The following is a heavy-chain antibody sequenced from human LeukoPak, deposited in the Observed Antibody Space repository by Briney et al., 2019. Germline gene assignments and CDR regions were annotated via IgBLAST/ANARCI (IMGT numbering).Heavy chain of an antibody. CDR1: GYTFTGYY. J-gene: IGHJ5*02. Sequence: GASVKVSCKASGYTFTGYYMHRVRQAPGRGLEWMGWINPNSGGTNYAQKFQGRVTMTRDTSISTAYMELSRLRSDDTAVYYCARDVGYYGSGSYSNWFDPWGQGTLVTVSS. CDR3: ARDVGYYGSGSYSNWFDP. CDR2: INPNSGGT. D-gene: IGHD3-10*01. V-gene: IGHV1-2*02.